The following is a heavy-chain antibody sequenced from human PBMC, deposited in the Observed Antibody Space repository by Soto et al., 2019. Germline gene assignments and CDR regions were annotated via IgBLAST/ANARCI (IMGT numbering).Heavy chain of an antibody. J-gene: IGHJ4*02. Sequence: SETLSLTCTVSGGSVSSGTYYWSWIRQPPGKGLEWIGYFYYSGATNYNPSLKSRVTISVDTSKNQFSLKVGSVTAADTAVYYCARGVIAAAATWGQGILVTVSS. CDR2: FYYSGAT. CDR1: GGSVSSGTYY. V-gene: IGHV4-61*01. D-gene: IGHD6-13*01. CDR3: ARGVIAAAAT.